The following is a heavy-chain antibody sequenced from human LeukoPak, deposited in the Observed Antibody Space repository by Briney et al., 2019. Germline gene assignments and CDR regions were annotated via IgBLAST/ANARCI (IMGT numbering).Heavy chain of an antibody. CDR2: IYPGDSDT. Sequence: PGESLKISCKGSGYSFTSYWIGWVRQMPGKGLEWMGIIYPGDSDTRYSPSFQGQVTISADKSISTAYLQWSSLKASDTAMYYCARHNRMVRGVITCFDYWGQGTLVTVSS. CDR1: GYSFTSYW. D-gene: IGHD3-10*01. J-gene: IGHJ4*02. CDR3: ARHNRMVRGVITCFDY. V-gene: IGHV5-51*01.